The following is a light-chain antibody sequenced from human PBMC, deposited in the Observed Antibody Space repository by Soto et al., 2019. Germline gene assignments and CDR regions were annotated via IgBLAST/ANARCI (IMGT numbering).Light chain of an antibody. CDR1: QGISSA. CDR2: DAY. J-gene: IGKJ4*01. V-gene: IGKV1D-13*01. Sequence: AIQLTQSPSSLSASVGDTVSITCRSSQGISSALAWYQQSPGKAPRLLIYDAYSLESGVPSRFSGSGSGTDFTLTISSLQPEDFATYYCQHFNNYPRTFGGGTKVEIK. CDR3: QHFNNYPRT.